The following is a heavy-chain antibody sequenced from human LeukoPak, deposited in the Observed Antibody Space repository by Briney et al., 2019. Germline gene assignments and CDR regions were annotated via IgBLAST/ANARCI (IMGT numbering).Heavy chain of an antibody. CDR3: ARGGYCSSTSCFLIDP. CDR2: INTDGSST. CDR1: GLTFSSYW. V-gene: IGHV3-74*01. J-gene: IGHJ5*02. Sequence: GGSLRLSCAVSGLTFSSYWMHWVRQAPGKGLVWVSRINTDGSSTNYADSVKGRFTISRDSAKNTLYLQMNSLRAEDTAVYYCARGGYCSSTSCFLIDPWGQGTLVTVSS. D-gene: IGHD2-2*01.